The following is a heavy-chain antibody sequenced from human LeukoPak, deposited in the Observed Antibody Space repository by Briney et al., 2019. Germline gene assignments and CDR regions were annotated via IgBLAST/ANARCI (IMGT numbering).Heavy chain of an antibody. V-gene: IGHV4-39*07. CDR3: ARDRGIAVAGTGGYFDY. CDR2: IYYSGTT. Sequence: SETLSLTCTVSGGSISSSPYYWGWIRQPPGKGLEWIGSIYYSGTTHYSPSLESRVTISVDTSKNQFSLKLSSVTAADTAVYYCARDRGIAVAGTGGYFDYWGQGTLVTVSS. J-gene: IGHJ4*02. CDR1: GGSISSSPYY. D-gene: IGHD6-19*01.